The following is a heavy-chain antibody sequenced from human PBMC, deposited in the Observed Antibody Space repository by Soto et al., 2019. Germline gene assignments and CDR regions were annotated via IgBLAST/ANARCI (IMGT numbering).Heavy chain of an antibody. CDR1: GGTFSSYT. CDR3: ARESLYNPKPDYYYYYGMDV. V-gene: IGHV1-69*02. Sequence: QVQLVQSGAEVKKPGSSVKVSCKASGGTFSSYTISWVRQAPGQGLEWMGRIIPILGIANYAQKFQGRVTITADKSTSTAYMELSSLRSEDTAVYYCARESLYNPKPDYYYYYGMDVWGQGTTVTVSS. J-gene: IGHJ6*02. D-gene: IGHD1-20*01. CDR2: IIPILGIA.